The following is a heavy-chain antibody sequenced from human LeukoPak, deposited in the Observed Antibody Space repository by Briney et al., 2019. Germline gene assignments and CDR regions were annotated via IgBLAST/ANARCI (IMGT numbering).Heavy chain of an antibody. J-gene: IGHJ4*02. V-gene: IGHV3-30*03. CDR1: GFTFSNHG. Sequence: GGSLRLSCVGSGFTFSNHGMNWVRQAPGKGLEWVAVIPYDGSNEYYADSVKGRFTIYRDNAENSLYLEMNSLRVEDTAFYYCARDLAYSRLDYWGQGILVTVSS. D-gene: IGHD5-18*01. CDR3: ARDLAYSRLDY. CDR2: IPYDGSNE.